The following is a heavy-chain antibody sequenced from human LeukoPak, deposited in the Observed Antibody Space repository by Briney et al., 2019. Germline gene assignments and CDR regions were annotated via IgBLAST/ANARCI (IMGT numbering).Heavy chain of an antibody. V-gene: IGHV3-23*01. J-gene: IGHJ4*02. CDR2: ITDSGDGT. Sequence: SGGSLRLSCAASGFTFSSYAMAWVRQAPGKGLEWISSITDSGDGTYFADSVRGRFSISRDNSRNTLYLQLNSLGAEDTAVYYCAKGLRGTYDYWGQGTLVTVSS. CDR3: AKGLRGTYDY. D-gene: IGHD3-3*01. CDR1: GFTFSSYA.